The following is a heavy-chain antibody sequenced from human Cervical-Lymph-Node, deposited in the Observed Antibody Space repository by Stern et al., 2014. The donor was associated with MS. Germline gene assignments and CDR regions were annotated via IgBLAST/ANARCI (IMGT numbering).Heavy chain of an antibody. V-gene: IGHV3-15*05. D-gene: IGHD1-26*01. J-gene: IGHJ4*02. CDR1: GFTFSDAW. CDR3: TTGLGSYYEY. Sequence: EVQLVESGGGLVKPGGSLRLSCAVSGFTFSDAWMTWVRQAPGKGLEWVGRVKRKIDGETTDSAAPVKGRFTISRDDSKNTLYLQMNSLQTEDTAMYYCTTGLGSYYEYWGQGRLVTVSS. CDR2: VKRKIDGETT.